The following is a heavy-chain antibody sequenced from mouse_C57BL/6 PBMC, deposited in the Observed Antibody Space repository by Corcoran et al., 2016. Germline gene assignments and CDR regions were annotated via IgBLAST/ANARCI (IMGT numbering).Heavy chain of an antibody. J-gene: IGHJ3*01. CDR3: SRGNSEGFPY. V-gene: IGHV13-2*01. CDR2: IPVKSDNFGA. Sequence: QVQIVETGGDLVRPGNSLKLSCVTSGFTFSDYRMHWLRQPPGKRLEWIAVIPVKSDNFGANYAEPVKGRFAISRDDSKSSVYLEMNRLREEDTATYFCSRGNSEGFPYWGQGTLVTVSA. CDR1: GFTFSDYR.